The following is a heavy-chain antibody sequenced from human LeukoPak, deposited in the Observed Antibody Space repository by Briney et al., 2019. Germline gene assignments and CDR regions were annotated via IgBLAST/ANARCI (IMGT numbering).Heavy chain of an antibody. J-gene: IGHJ4*02. V-gene: IGHV5-51*07. CDR3: ALVFYSHYGLGF. CDR1: GSSFTTSW. CDR2: IYPSDSDT. D-gene: IGHD4-11*01. Sequence: GASLDISYEAAGSSFTTSWICWGHPIPRKRLGWMGIIYPSDSDTRDSPSFQGQVTISADKSITTAFLQWSSVKASDTAMYYCALVFYSHYGLGFWGQGTLVTVSS.